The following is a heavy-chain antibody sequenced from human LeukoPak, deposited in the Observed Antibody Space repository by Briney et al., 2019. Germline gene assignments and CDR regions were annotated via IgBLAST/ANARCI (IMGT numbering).Heavy chain of an antibody. D-gene: IGHD3-10*01. Sequence: GGSLRLSCAASGFTFSSYSMNWVRQAPGKGLEWVSSISSSSSYIYYADSVKGRFTISRDNAKNSLYLQMNSLRAEDTAVYYCARTTGGIYGLGSVDYWGQGTLVTVSS. CDR1: GFTFSSYS. V-gene: IGHV3-21*01. J-gene: IGHJ4*02. CDR3: ARTTGGIYGLGSVDY. CDR2: ISSSSSYI.